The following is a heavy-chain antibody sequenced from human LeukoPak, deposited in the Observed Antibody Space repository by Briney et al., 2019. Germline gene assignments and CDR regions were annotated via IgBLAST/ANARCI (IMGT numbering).Heavy chain of an antibody. D-gene: IGHD1-26*01. V-gene: IGHV3-74*01. Sequence: GGSLRLSCAASGFTFSTFWMHWVRQAPGKWLVWVSRTNTDGSSITYADSVKGRFSTSRDNAKSTLFLQMNSLRAEDTAVYYCASGRLVGAPDYWGQGTLVTVSS. CDR1: GFTFSTFW. J-gene: IGHJ4*02. CDR3: ASGRLVGAPDY. CDR2: TNTDGSSI.